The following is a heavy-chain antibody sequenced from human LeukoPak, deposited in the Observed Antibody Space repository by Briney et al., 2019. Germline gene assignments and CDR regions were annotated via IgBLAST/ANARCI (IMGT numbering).Heavy chain of an antibody. Sequence: GGSLRLSCAASGFTFSSSVMHWVRQAPGKGLEWVAVISYDASDKYYADSVRGRFTISRDNSKNTLSLQMNSLRAEDTAVYYCARRGTIAVPVFWFDPWGQGTLVIVSS. D-gene: IGHD6-19*01. CDR2: ISYDASDK. CDR1: GFTFSSSV. CDR3: ARRGTIAVPVFWFDP. V-gene: IGHV3-30*04. J-gene: IGHJ5*02.